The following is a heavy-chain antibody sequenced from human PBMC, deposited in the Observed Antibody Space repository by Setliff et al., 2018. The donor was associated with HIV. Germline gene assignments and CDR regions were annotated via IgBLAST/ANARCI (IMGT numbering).Heavy chain of an antibody. CDR2: IYVSGST. J-gene: IGHJ5*01. CDR3: AKRAVQDGTVTSSNWFES. Sequence: SETLSLTCAVSGDSIGTYSWHWLRQPPGKGLEWIGYIYVSGSTGYNPSLTSRVTMSTDTPNNRFALKLTSVTAADTAVYYCAKRAVQDGTVTSSNWFESWGQGTLVTVSS. V-gene: IGHV4-4*09. CDR1: GDSIGTYS. D-gene: IGHD1-7*01.